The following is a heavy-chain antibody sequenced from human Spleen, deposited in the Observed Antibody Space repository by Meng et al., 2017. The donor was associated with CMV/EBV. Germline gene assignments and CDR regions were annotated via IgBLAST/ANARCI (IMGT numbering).Heavy chain of an antibody. D-gene: IGHD5-12*01. CDR2: VSQSGNT. V-gene: IGHV4-34*01. Sequence: SETLSLTCAVYNESFSIYYWSWIRQPPGKGLEWIGEVSQSGNTNHNPSLKRRLTISLDTSKKQFSLKLTSVTAADTAVYYCHCLAGYTGDDAIDCWGQETLVTVSS. CDR1: NESFSIYY. CDR3: HCLAGYTGDDAIDC. J-gene: IGHJ4*02.